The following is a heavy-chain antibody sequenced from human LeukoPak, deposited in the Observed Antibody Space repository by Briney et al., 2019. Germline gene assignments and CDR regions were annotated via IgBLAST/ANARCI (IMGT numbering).Heavy chain of an antibody. J-gene: IGHJ6*02. D-gene: IGHD3-9*01. V-gene: IGHV4-30-4*01. CDR2: ISYSGTT. Sequence: SQTLSLTCSVSGVSISSGDYYRSWIRQPPGKGLEWIGHISYSGTTHYNPSLKSRVTISADASKNHFSLKMSSVTAADTAVYYCARDENHYDILTGYYNVDYHFGIYVWGQGTTVTVSS. CDR1: GVSISSGDYY. CDR3: ARDENHYDILTGYYNVDYHFGIYV.